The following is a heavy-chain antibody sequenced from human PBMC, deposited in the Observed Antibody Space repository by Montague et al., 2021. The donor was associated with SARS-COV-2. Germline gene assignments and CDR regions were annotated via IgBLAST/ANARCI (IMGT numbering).Heavy chain of an antibody. V-gene: IGHV3-23*03. CDR2: IYGGGIST. D-gene: IGHD5-18*01. CDR1: GFTFYNYA. CDR3: VSRYSLSPSYYGLDV. Sequence: SRSLSLAASGFTFYNYAMSWVRQAPDKGLEWVAVIYGGGISTYYADSVKGRFTIFRDNSKDTLYLDMNSLRAEDTAVYYCVSRYSLSPSYYGLDVWGQGTTVTVSS. J-gene: IGHJ6*02.